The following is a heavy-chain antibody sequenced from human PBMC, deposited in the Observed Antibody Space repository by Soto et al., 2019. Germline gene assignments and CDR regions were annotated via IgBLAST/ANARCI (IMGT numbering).Heavy chain of an antibody. CDR2: ISGSGGST. CDR1: GFSFSVFA. J-gene: IGHJ3*01. CDR3: AKDWSGGAFDV. V-gene: IGHV3-23*01. D-gene: IGHD3-16*01. Sequence: EVDLLESGGGLAQPGGSRRLSCAASGFSFSVFAMSWVRQAPGKGLEWVSRISGSGGSTYYADSVKGRFTISRDNSKNMLYPQMNSLRGEDTAVYYCAKDWSGGAFDVWGQGTMVIVSS.